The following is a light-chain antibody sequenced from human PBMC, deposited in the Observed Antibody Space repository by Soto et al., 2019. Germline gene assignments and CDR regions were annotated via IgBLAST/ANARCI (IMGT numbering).Light chain of an antibody. CDR1: QSVSTNY. Sequence: EIVLTQSPATLSLSPGERATLSCRASQSVSTNYLAWYQQKPGQAPRLLIYGASTRATGIPDKFSGSGSGTDFTLTINTVEPEDFAVYYCQQYGSSRTFGQGTKVDIK. J-gene: IGKJ1*01. CDR2: GAS. CDR3: QQYGSSRT. V-gene: IGKV3-20*01.